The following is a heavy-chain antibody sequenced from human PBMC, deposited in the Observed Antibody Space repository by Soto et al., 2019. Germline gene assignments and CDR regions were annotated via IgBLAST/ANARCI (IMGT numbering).Heavy chain of an antibody. CDR1: GYSFTSHW. V-gene: IGHV5-51*01. CDR2: IYPGDSDI. J-gene: IGHJ5*02. CDR3: VRSLPTPDP. Sequence: GESLKISCKGSGYSFTSHWIGWVRQMSGQGLEWMGIIYPGDSDIRYSPSFQGQVTMSADTSFSTVYLQWSSLKASDSAMYYCVRSLPTPDPWGQGTQVTVSS.